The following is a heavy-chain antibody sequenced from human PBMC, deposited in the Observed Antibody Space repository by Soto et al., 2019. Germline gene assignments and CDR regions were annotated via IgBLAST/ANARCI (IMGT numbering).Heavy chain of an antibody. V-gene: IGHV1-69*04. CDR2: IIPILGIA. Sequence: ASVKVSCKTSAYTFTNYGISWVRQAPGQGLEWMGRIIPILGIANYAQKFQGRVTITADKSTSTAYMELSSLRSEDTAVYYCARGSPGRGYCSGGSRYSSIGWLDTWGQGTLVKVSS. CDR1: AYTFTNYG. CDR3: ARGSPGRGYCSGGSRYSSIGWLDT. J-gene: IGHJ5*02. D-gene: IGHD2-15*01.